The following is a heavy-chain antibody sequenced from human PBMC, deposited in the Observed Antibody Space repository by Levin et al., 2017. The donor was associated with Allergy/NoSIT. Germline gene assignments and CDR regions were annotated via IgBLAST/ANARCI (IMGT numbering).Heavy chain of an antibody. D-gene: IGHD3-16*02. CDR1: GFTFSGYT. CDR3: ARRAMTYRSFDY. J-gene: IGHJ4*02. V-gene: IGHV3-30-3*01. Sequence: GESLKISCAASGFTFSGYTMHWVRQAPGKGLEWVAVISYDGNNKYYADSVKGRFTIARDNSKNTLYLQMNSLRAEDSAMYYCARRAMTYRSFDYWGQGTLVTVSS. CDR2: ISYDGNNK.